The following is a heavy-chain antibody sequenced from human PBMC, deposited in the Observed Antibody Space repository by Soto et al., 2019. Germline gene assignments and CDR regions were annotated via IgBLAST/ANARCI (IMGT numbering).Heavy chain of an antibody. V-gene: IGHV2-5*02. CDR2: LYWDDDQ. Sequence: QVTLKESGPTLVKPTQTLTLTCTVSGLSLRTTGVGVGWVRQPPGKALEWLALLYWDDDQRYSPSLRSRLTIAKDISEEQVVLTMTNMDTVDTATYYCVQSRCGGDCLEIYSSHAYNGLAVWGQGTTVTVSS. D-gene: IGHD2-21*02. J-gene: IGHJ6*02. CDR1: GLSLRTTGVG. CDR3: VQSRCGGDCLEIYSSHAYNGLAV.